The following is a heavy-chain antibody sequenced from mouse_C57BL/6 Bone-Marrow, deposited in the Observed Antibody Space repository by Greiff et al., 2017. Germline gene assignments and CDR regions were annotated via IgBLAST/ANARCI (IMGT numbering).Heavy chain of an antibody. J-gene: IGHJ3*01. CDR3: ARQGMYYYGSSYDWFAY. CDR2: ISSGGSYT. D-gene: IGHD1-1*01. CDR1: GFTFSSYG. V-gene: IGHV5-6*01. Sequence: EVMLVESGGDLVKPGGSLKLSCAASGFTFSSYGMSWVRQTPDKRLEWVATISSGGSYTYYPDSVKGRFTISRDNAKNTLYLQMSSLKSEDTAMYYCARQGMYYYGSSYDWFAYWGQGTLVTVSA.